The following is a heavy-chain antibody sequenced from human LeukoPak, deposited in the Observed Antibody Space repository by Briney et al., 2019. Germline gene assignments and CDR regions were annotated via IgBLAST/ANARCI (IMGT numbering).Heavy chain of an antibody. Sequence: SETLSLTCTVSGGSISSYYWSWIRQPPGKGLEWIGYIYYSGSTNYNPSLKSRVTISVDTSKNQFSLKLSSVTAADTAVYYCARQSYDILTGAIRWFDPWGQGTLVTVSS. V-gene: IGHV4-59*01. J-gene: IGHJ5*02. CDR3: ARQSYDILTGAIRWFDP. D-gene: IGHD3-9*01. CDR1: GGSISSYY. CDR2: IYYSGST.